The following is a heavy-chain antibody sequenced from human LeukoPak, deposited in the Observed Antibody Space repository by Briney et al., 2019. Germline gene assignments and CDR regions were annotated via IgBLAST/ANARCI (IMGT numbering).Heavy chain of an antibody. CDR1: GYTFTGYY. J-gene: IGHJ4*02. CDR3: ARDRLGGRNYKHFDY. Sequence: GASVKVSCKASGYTFTGYYMHWVRQAPGQGLEWMGWINPNSGGTNYAQKFQGRVTMTRDPAISTAYKELSRRRAGDTAVYYCARDRLGGRNYKHFDYWGQGTLVTVSS. CDR2: INPNSGGT. V-gene: IGHV1-2*02. D-gene: IGHD3-10*01.